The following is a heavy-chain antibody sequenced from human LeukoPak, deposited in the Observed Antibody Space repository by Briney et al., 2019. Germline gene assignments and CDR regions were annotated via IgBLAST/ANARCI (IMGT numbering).Heavy chain of an antibody. CDR3: VKLTGIWVGLADY. D-gene: IGHD7-27*01. CDR2: ISGSGGST. Sequence: GGSLRLSCAASGFTFSSYAMSWVRQAPGKGLEWVSNISGSGGSTYYADSVKGRFTISRENSKNTLYLQINSLRADDTAIYYYVKLTGIWVGLADYWGHGTLVTVSS. CDR1: GFTFSSYA. J-gene: IGHJ4*01. V-gene: IGHV3-23*01.